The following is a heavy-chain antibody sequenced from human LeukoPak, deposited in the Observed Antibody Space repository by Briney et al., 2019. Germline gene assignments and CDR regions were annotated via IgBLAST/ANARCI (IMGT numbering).Heavy chain of an antibody. Sequence: PGGSLRLSCAASGXTFSSYGMHWVRQAPGKGLEWVAVISYDGSNKYYADSVKGRFTISRDNSKNTLYLQMNSLRAEDTAVYYCAKERGYSSSFFDYWGQGTLVTVSS. CDR2: ISYDGSNK. CDR3: AKERGYSSSFFDY. J-gene: IGHJ4*02. CDR1: GXTFSSYG. V-gene: IGHV3-30*18. D-gene: IGHD6-13*01.